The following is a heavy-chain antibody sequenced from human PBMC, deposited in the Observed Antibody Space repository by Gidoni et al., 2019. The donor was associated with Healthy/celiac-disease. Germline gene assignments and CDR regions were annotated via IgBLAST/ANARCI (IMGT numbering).Heavy chain of an antibody. CDR3: ARQQRIAAAGEEFDY. D-gene: IGHD6-13*01. V-gene: IGHV4-39*01. CDR1: GGSISSSSYY. Sequence: QLQLQESGPGLVKPSETLSLTCPVSGGSISSSSYYWGWIRQPPGKGLEWIGSIYSSGSTYYNPSLKSRVTISVDTSKNQFSLKLSSVTAADTAVYYCARQQRIAAAGEEFDYWGQGTLVTVSS. J-gene: IGHJ4*02. CDR2: IYSSGST.